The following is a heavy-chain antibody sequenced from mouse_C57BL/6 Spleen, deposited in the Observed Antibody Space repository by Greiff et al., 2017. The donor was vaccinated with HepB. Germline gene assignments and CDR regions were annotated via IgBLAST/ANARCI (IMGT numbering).Heavy chain of an antibody. D-gene: IGHD3-2*02. CDR2: IDPSDSYT. V-gene: IGHV1-59*01. CDR1: GYTFTSYW. Sequence: QVQLQQPGAELVRPGTSVKLSCKASGYTFTSYWMHWVKQRPGQGLEWIGVIDPSDSYTNYNQKFKGKATLTVDTSSSTAYMQLSSLTSEDSAVYYCAGGSGAFDYWGQGTTLTVSS. J-gene: IGHJ2*01. CDR3: AGGSGAFDY.